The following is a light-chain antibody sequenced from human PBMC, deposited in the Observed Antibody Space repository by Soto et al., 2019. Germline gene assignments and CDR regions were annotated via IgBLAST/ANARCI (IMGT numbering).Light chain of an antibody. CDR1: QSVSSN. V-gene: IGKV3-15*01. CDR2: GAS. Sequence: EIVMTQSPATLSVSPGERATLSCRASQSVSSNLAWYQQKPGQAPRLLIYGASTRATGIPARFSGSGSGTEFTLTNSSLQSEDFAVYYCQQYNNWPLSLTFGGGTKVDIK. CDR3: QQYNNWPLSLT. J-gene: IGKJ4*01.